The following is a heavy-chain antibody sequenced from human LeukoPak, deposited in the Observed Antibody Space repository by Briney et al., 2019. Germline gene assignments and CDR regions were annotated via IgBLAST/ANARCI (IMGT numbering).Heavy chain of an antibody. D-gene: IGHD1-7*01. J-gene: IGHJ4*01. CDR3: ATPPPSQLELPGFY. V-gene: IGHV4-30-4*08. CDR1: GGSISSGYYC. CDR2: IYDSGST. Sequence: PSQTLSLTCTVSGGSISSGYYCWSWIRQPPGKGLDWSGYIYDSGSTYYNLTLKTRVNISVDTSKTQFSLQLSSVPAADTAVYYCATPPPSQLELPGFYWGHGTLVTVSS.